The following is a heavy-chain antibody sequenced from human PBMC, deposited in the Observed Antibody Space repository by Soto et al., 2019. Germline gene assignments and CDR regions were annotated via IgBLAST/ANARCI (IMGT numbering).Heavy chain of an antibody. CDR1: GCTFSSYS. Sequence: PGGSRRLSCAASGCTFSSYSMNWVRQAPGKGLEWVSYISSSSSTIYYADSVKGRFTISRDNAKNSLYLQMNSLRDEDTAVYYCARDLEPTGLRFLEWPHVYWGQGTLVTVSS. CDR2: ISSSSSTI. V-gene: IGHV3-48*02. J-gene: IGHJ4*02. CDR3: ARDLEPTGLRFLEWPHVY. D-gene: IGHD3-3*01.